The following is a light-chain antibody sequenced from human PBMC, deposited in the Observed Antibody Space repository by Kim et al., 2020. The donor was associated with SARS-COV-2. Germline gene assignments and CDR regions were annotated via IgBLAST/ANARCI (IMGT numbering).Light chain of an antibody. J-gene: IGLJ2*01. CDR3: QTWGTGFVV. CDR1: SGHSSYT. CDR2: VNSDGSH. Sequence: ASAKTTCTLSSGHSSYTIACLQQQPEQGPRYLMKVNSDGSHTRGAGIPDRFSGSSSGDERYLSFANLHSEDEADFYCQTWGTGFVVFGRGTKVTVL. V-gene: IGLV4-69*01.